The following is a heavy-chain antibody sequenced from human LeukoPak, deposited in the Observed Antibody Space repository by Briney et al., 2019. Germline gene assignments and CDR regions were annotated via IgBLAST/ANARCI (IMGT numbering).Heavy chain of an antibody. Sequence: SETLSLTCTVSGGSISSYYWSWIRQPPGKGLEWIGYIYYSGSTNYNPSLKSRVTISVDTSKNQFSLKLSSVTAADTAVYYCARGPYDYVWGSSELYFDYWGQGTLVTVSS. CDR2: IYYSGST. D-gene: IGHD3-16*01. CDR1: GGSISSYY. V-gene: IGHV4-59*12. J-gene: IGHJ4*02. CDR3: ARGPYDYVWGSSELYFDY.